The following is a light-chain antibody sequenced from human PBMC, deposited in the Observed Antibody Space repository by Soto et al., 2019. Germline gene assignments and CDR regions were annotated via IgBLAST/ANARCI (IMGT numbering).Light chain of an antibody. V-gene: IGKV3-20*01. CDR1: QSVGSTY. CDR2: DVS. Sequence: DIVLTQSPGTLSLSPGERATLSCRASQSVGSTYLAWYQQKPGQAPRLLVYDVSTRATGIPDRFSGSGAGTDFTLTISRLEPEDVAVYYCQQYVTSPPRLTFGGGTKVEIK. J-gene: IGKJ4*01. CDR3: QQYVTSPPRLT.